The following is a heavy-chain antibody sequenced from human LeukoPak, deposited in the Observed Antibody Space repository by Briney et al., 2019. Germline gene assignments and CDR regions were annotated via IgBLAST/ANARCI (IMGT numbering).Heavy chain of an antibody. CDR1: GYTLTSHD. Sequence: ASVKVSCKASGYTLTSHDINWVRQATGQGLEWMGWMNPNSGDIGYAQKFQGRVTMTRDTSINTAYMELSSLTSEDTAVYYCARAGGDYGDYYHYYYYMDVWGSGTTVTVSS. CDR3: ARAGGDYGDYYHYYYYMDV. J-gene: IGHJ6*03. CDR2: MNPNSGDI. V-gene: IGHV1-8*01. D-gene: IGHD4-17*01.